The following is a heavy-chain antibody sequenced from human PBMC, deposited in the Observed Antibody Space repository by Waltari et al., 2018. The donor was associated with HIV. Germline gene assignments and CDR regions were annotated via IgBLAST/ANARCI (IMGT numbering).Heavy chain of an antibody. CDR3: ARGGFYGSGSKVN. D-gene: IGHD3-10*01. CDR1: GSTFSSNW. Sequence: EVQLVESGGGLVQPGGSLSLSCAAPGSTFSSNWMSWVRQAPGKGLEWVANKKQDGSEKYYVDSVNGRFTISRDNAENSLYLQMNSLRAEETAVYYCARGGFYGSGSKVNWGQGTLVTVSS. J-gene: IGHJ4*02. CDR2: KKQDGSEK. V-gene: IGHV3-7*04.